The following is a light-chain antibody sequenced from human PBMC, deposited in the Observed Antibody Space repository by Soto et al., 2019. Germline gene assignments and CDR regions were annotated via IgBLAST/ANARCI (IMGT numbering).Light chain of an antibody. Sequence: QLVLTQPPSASGTPGQRVTISCSGSSSNIGSNYVYWYQQLPGTAPKLLISRNNQRPSGVPDRFSGSKSGTSASLAISGLRSEDEADYYCAAWDDSLSGWVFGGGTQLTVL. J-gene: IGLJ3*02. CDR1: SSNIGSNY. CDR3: AAWDDSLSGWV. V-gene: IGLV1-47*01. CDR2: RNN.